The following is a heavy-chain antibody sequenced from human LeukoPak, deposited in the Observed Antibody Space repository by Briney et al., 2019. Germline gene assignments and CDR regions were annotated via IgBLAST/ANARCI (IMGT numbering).Heavy chain of an antibody. J-gene: IGHJ4*02. V-gene: IGHV3-30*18. Sequence: GGSLRLSCAAPGFSFSTYDMHWVRQAPGKGLEWVAVISYDGSNKNYADSVKGRLSISRDNSKNTLYLQMNSLRAEDTAVYYCAKGAFFDYWGQGTLVTVSS. CDR2: ISYDGSNK. CDR1: GFSFSTYD. CDR3: AKGAFFDY.